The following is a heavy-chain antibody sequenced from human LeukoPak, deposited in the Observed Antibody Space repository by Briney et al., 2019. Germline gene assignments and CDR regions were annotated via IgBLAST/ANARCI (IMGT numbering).Heavy chain of an antibody. D-gene: IGHD5-18*01. V-gene: IGHV1-69*13. J-gene: IGHJ4*02. CDR3: ASGGVTVYSYGPDY. CDR2: IIPEFEET. CDR1: GGIFSKWS. Sequence: SVKVSCKAIGGIFSKWSISWVRQAPGQGLEWVGTIIPEFEETHYTQKLQGRVTISADDSATAAYMELSSLRSDDTAVYYCASGGVTVYSYGPDYWGQGTLVAVSS.